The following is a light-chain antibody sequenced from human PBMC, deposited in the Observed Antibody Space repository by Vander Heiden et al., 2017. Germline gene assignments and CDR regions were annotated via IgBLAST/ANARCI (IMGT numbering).Light chain of an antibody. V-gene: IGLV3-1*01. CDR1: KLRGKY. Sequence: YELTQPPSVPVSPGKTASIPRPDGKLRGKYACWYQQKPGQSPVLVIYQDSKRPSGIPERFAGSNSGNTATLTISGTQAMDDADYYCQAWDSSTYVVFGGGTKLTVL. CDR2: QDS. J-gene: IGLJ2*01. CDR3: QAWDSSTYVV.